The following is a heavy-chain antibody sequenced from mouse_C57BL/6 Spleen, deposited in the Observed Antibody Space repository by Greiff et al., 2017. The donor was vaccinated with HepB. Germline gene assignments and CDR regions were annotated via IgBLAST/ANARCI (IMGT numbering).Heavy chain of an antibody. CDR2: ISNGGGST. V-gene: IGHV5-12*01. D-gene: IGHD4-1*01. CDR3: ARPRFPLTGPFAY. Sequence: EVKLMESGGGLVQPGGSLKLSCAASGFTFSDYYMYWVRQTPEKRLEWVAYISNGGGSTYYPDTVKGRFTISRDNAKNTLYLQMSRLKSEDTAMYYCARPRFPLTGPFAYWGQGTLVTVSA. CDR1: GFTFSDYY. J-gene: IGHJ3*01.